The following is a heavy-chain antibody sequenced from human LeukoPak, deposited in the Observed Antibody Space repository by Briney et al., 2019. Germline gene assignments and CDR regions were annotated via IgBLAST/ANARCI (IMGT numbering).Heavy chain of an antibody. CDR2: ISSDGSNA. V-gene: IGHV3-30*18. D-gene: IGHD3-10*01. J-gene: IGHJ4*02. CDR3: AKDLSGRKGPFDY. Sequence: GGSLRLSCAASGFTFSSYGMHWVRQAPGKGLEWVAVISSDGSNAYYADSVKGRFTMSRDNSKNTLFVQMNSLRAEDAAVYYCAKDLSGRKGPFDYWGQGTLVTVSS. CDR1: GFTFSSYG.